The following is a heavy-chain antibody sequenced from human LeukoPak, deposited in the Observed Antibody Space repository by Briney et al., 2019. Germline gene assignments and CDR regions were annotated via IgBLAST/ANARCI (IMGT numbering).Heavy chain of an antibody. CDR3: ARGPPVAEPFFGYGMDV. V-gene: IGHV1-69*01. CDR1: GGTFISYA. Sequence: GSSAKVSCKASGGTFISYAISWVRQAPGQGLEWMGGIIPIFGTANYAQKFQGRVTITADESTSTAYMELSSLRSEDTAVYYCARGPPVAEPFFGYGMDVWGQGTTVTVSS. CDR2: IIPIFGTA. J-gene: IGHJ6*02. D-gene: IGHD6-19*01.